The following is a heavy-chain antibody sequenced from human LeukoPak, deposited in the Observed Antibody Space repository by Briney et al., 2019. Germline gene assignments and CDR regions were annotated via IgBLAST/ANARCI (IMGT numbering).Heavy chain of an antibody. J-gene: IGHJ1*01. Sequence: SETLSLTCTVSGGSISSYYWTWIRQPPGEGLEWIGEINYSGNTNYNPSLKSRVTMSLDTSTNQFSLNLSSVTAADTASYYCARGSGGPRLGLWGQGTLVTVSS. CDR2: INYSGNT. V-gene: IGHV4-34*01. CDR1: GGSISSYY. D-gene: IGHD2-8*02. CDR3: ARGSGGPRLGL.